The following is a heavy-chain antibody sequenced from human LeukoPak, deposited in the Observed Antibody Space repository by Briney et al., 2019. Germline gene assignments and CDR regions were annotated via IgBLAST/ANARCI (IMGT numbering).Heavy chain of an antibody. D-gene: IGHD6-13*01. CDR1: GFTFSSYE. V-gene: IGHV3-48*03. Sequence: PGGSLLLSCAASGFTFSSYEMNWVRQAPGKGLEGVSYISSSGSTIYYAASVKGRFTISRDNAKNSLYLQMNSLRAEDTAMYYCAKDAGRGIAAAGPDYWGQGTLVTVSS. J-gene: IGHJ4*02. CDR3: AKDAGRGIAAAGPDY. CDR2: ISSSGSTI.